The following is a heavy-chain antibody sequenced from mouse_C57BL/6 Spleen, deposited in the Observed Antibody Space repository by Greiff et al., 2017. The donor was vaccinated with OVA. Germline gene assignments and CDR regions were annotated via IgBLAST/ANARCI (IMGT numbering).Heavy chain of an antibody. D-gene: IGHD1-1*01. Sequence: VQLQESGPGLVAPSQSLSITCTVSGFSLTSYAISWVRQPPGKGLEWLGVIWTGGGTNYNSALKSRLSISKDNSKSQVFLKMNSLQTDDTARYYCARKAPLYYGSSYYFDYWGQGTTLTVSS. CDR2: IWTGGGT. J-gene: IGHJ2*01. CDR3: ARKAPLYYGSSYYFDY. CDR1: GFSLTSYA. V-gene: IGHV2-9-1*01.